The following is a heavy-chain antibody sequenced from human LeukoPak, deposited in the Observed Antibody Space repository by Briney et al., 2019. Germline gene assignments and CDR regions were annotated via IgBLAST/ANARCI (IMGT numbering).Heavy chain of an antibody. CDR3: AKERGGEFDY. V-gene: IGHV3-23*01. CDR2: ISGSGGSI. J-gene: IGHJ4*02. D-gene: IGHD3-10*01. CDR1: GFTFSSYG. Sequence: GGSLRLSCAASGFTFSSYGMSWVRQAPGKGLEWVSAISGSGGSIYYADSVKGRFTNSRDDSKNTLYLQMNSLRVDDTAVYYCAKERGGEFDYWGQGTLVTVSS.